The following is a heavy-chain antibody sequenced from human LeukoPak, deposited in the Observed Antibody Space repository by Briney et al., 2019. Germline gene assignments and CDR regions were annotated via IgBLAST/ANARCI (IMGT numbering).Heavy chain of an antibody. J-gene: IGHJ5*02. V-gene: IGHV4-61*02. CDR1: AGSISSGSYY. D-gene: IGHD2-15*01. CDR2: IYTSGST. CDR3: ARDFPYSSGGRWLRAEGCFDP. Sequence: SETLSLTCTVSAGSISSGSYYWSWIRQPAGKGLEWIGRIYTSGSTNYNPSLKSRVTISVDTSKNQFSLKLSSVTAADTAVYYCARDFPYSSGGRWLRAEGCFDPWGQGTLVTVSS.